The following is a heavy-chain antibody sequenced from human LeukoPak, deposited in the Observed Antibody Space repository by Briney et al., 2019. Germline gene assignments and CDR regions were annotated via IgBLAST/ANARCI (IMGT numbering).Heavy chain of an antibody. V-gene: IGHV4-39*07. Sequence: SETLSLACTVSGGSISSSSYYWGWIRQPPGKGLEWIGSIYYSGSTNYNPSLKSRVTISVDTSKNQFSLKLSSVTAADTAVYYCARGRQFGYWGQGTLVTVSS. CDR3: ARGRQFGY. CDR2: IYYSGST. J-gene: IGHJ4*02. CDR1: GGSISSSSYY.